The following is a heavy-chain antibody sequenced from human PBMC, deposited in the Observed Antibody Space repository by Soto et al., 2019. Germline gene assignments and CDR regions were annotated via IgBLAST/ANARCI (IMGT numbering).Heavy chain of an antibody. Sequence: QVQLQQWGAGLLKPSETLSLTCAVYGGSFSGYYWSWIRQPPGKGLEWIGEINHSGSTNYNPSLKSRVTISVDTSKNQFSLKLSSVTAADTAVYYCARGWVILTPFDYWGQGTLVTVSS. CDR2: INHSGST. V-gene: IGHV4-34*01. CDR3: ARGWVILTPFDY. D-gene: IGHD3-9*01. CDR1: GGSFSGYY. J-gene: IGHJ4*02.